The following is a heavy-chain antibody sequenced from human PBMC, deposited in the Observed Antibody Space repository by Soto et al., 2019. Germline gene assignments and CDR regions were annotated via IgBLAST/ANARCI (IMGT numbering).Heavy chain of an antibody. D-gene: IGHD3-10*01. Sequence: QVHLVQSGAEVKKVGSSVTVSCKASGGTVSSYAITWVRQAPGKGLEWMGVFIPIFVSAHYAQKFQGRVTMTADESTSTAYMELSGLRSEDTAIYFCARDLSSDSTGFRGYDLWGQGTLVTVSS. CDR3: ARDLSSDSTGFRGYDL. CDR2: FIPIFVSA. CDR1: GGTVSSYA. V-gene: IGHV1-69*01. J-gene: IGHJ4*02.